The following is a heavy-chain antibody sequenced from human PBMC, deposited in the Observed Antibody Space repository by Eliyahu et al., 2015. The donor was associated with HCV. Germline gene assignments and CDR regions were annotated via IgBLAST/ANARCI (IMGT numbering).Heavy chain of an antibody. CDR2: IIPILGIA. Sequence: QVQLXQSGAEXKKPGSXVKVSCKASGGTXSSYAXSWGRQAPGQGLEWXGRIIPILGIANYAQKFQGRVTITADKSTSTAYMELSSLRSEDTAVYYCARDPGLYYYYYGMDVWGQGTTVTVSS. CDR1: GGTXSSYA. CDR3: ARDPGLYYYYYGMDV. J-gene: IGHJ6*02. V-gene: IGHV1-69*04.